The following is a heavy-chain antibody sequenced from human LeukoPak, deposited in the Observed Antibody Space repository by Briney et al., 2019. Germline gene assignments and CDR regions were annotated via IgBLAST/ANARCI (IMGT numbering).Heavy chain of an antibody. CDR1: GFPFSSYW. CDR2: MWSDGTKK. Sequence: GGSLRLSCVASGFPFSSYWMTWVRQAPGKGLEWVAVMWSDGTKKYYADSVKGRFTVSRDTSKHTLYLQMSSLRGEDTAVYFCARDDDTTGRYSRFDYWGQGTLVTVSS. J-gene: IGHJ4*02. CDR3: ARDDDTTGRYSRFDY. D-gene: IGHD3-22*01. V-gene: IGHV3-33*08.